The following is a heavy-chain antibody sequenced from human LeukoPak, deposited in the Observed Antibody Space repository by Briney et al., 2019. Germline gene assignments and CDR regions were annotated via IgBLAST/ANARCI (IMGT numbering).Heavy chain of an antibody. CDR2: IRYDGSNK. Sequence: GGTLRLSCAASGFTFSSYGMHWVRQAPGKGLEWVAFIRYDGSNKYYADSVKGRFPISRDNSKNTLYLQMTRRRAEDTAVNYCAKGFFIAAAWNYWGRETLVTVSS. CDR3: AKGFFIAAAWNY. CDR1: GFTFSSYG. D-gene: IGHD6-13*01. V-gene: IGHV3-30*02. J-gene: IGHJ4*02.